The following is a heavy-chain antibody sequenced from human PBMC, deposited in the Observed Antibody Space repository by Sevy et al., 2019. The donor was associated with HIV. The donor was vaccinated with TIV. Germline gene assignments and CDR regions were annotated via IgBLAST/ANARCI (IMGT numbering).Heavy chain of an antibody. D-gene: IGHD3-22*01. Sequence: GESLKISCVVSGFTFNNAWMNWVRQAPGTGLQWVGLIKSKIDGETTDYAAPVKGRFTISRDDSKNTLYLQMNSLKIEDTAVYYCATAPGYYDSAPFDYWGPGTLVTVSS. V-gene: IGHV3-15*01. CDR1: GFTFNNAW. CDR3: ATAPGYYDSAPFDY. CDR2: IKSKIDGETT. J-gene: IGHJ4*02.